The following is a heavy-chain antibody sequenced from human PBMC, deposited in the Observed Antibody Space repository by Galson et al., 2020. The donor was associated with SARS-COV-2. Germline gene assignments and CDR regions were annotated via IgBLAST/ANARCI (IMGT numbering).Heavy chain of an antibody. CDR1: GYTFTHYR. CDR2: ISAYNDNT. V-gene: IGHV1-18*01. CDR3: ARDRVTFGAFIVFDY. J-gene: IGHJ4*02. Sequence: ASVTVSCKASGYTFTHYRISWLRQAPGQGLAWLGWISAYNDNTDYAPKLQGRVTMTTDTATSTAYMELRSLRSDDTAIYYCARDRVTFGAFIVFDYWGQGTLVSVSS. D-gene: IGHD3-16*02.